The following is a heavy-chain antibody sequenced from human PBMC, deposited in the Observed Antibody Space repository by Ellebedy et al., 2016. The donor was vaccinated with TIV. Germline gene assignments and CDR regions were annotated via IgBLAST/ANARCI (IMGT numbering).Heavy chain of an antibody. CDR1: GGTFSSYA. V-gene: IGHV1-69*04. D-gene: IGHD6-19*01. CDR2: IIPILGIA. Sequence: ASVKVSCKASGGTFSSYAISWVRQAPGQGLEWMGRIIPILGIANYAQKFQGRVTITADKSTSTAYMELSSLRSEDTAVYYCAGHIAVAGYFDYWGQGTLVTVSS. CDR3: AGHIAVAGYFDY. J-gene: IGHJ4*02.